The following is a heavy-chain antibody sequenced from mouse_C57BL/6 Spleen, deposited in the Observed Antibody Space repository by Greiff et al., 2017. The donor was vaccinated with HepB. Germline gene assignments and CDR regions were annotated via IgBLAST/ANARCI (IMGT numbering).Heavy chain of an antibody. V-gene: IGHV1-69*01. CDR3: ARSGDDVFAY. D-gene: IGHD3-1*01. J-gene: IGHJ3*01. CDR1: GYTFTSYW. CDR2: IHPSDSYT. Sequence: QVQLQQPGAELVMPGASVKLSCKASGYTFTSYWMHWVKQRPGQGLEWIGEIHPSDSYTNYNQKFKGKSTLTVDKSSSTAYMQLSSLTSEDSAVYYCARSGDDVFAYWGQGTLVTVSA.